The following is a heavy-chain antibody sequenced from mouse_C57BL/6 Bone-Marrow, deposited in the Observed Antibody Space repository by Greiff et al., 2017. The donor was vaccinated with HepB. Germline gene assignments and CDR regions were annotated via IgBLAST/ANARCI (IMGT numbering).Heavy chain of an antibody. V-gene: IGHV5-2*01. CDR3: ARLGGYDRGNYAMDY. CDR1: EYEFPSHD. D-gene: IGHD2-2*01. CDR2: INSDGGST. J-gene: IGHJ4*01. Sequence: DVQLVESGGGLVQPGESLKLSCESNEYEFPSHDMSWVRKTPEKRLELVAAINSDGGSTYYPDTMERRFIISRDNTKKTLYLQMSSLRSEDTALYYCARLGGYDRGNYAMDYWGQGTSVTVSS.